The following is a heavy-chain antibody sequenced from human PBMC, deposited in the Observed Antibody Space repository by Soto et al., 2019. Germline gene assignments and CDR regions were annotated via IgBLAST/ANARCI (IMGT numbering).Heavy chain of an antibody. D-gene: IGHD3-10*01. CDR2: INPNSGGT. CDR3: ARHMGAVLLWFGESNGMDV. V-gene: IGHV1-2*02. CDR1: GYTFTGYY. Sequence: SSVKVSFKASGYTFTGYYMHLLRQAPVQLLEWMGWINPNSGGTNYAQKFQGRVTMTTDTSISTAYMELSRLRSDDTAVYYCARHMGAVLLWFGESNGMDVWGQGTTVTVSS. J-gene: IGHJ6*02.